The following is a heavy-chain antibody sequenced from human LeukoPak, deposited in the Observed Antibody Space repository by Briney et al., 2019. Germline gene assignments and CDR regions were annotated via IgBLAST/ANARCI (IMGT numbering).Heavy chain of an antibody. CDR1: GGSSSSYY. Sequence: SETLSLTCTVSGGSSSSYYWSWIRQPAGKGLEWIGGIYTSGSTNYNPSLKSRVTMSVDTSKNQFSLKLSSVTAADTAVYYCARDFTMVRGARGLNWFDPWGQGTLVTVSS. D-gene: IGHD3-10*01. CDR3: ARDFTMVRGARGLNWFDP. CDR2: IYTSGST. J-gene: IGHJ5*02. V-gene: IGHV4-4*07.